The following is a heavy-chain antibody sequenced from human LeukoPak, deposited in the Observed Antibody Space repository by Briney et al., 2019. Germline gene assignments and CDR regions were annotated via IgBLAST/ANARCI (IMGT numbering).Heavy chain of an antibody. J-gene: IGHJ6*03. D-gene: IGHD3-3*01. CDR1: GGSFSGYY. Sequence: PSETLSLTCAVYGGSFSGYYWSWIRQPPGKGLEWIGEINHSGSTNYNPSLKSRVTISVDTSKNQFSLKLSSVTAADTAVYYCARKGVLEWFKLVYYYYYMDVWGKGTTVTVSS. CDR3: ARKGVLEWFKLVYYYYYMDV. CDR2: INHSGST. V-gene: IGHV4-34*01.